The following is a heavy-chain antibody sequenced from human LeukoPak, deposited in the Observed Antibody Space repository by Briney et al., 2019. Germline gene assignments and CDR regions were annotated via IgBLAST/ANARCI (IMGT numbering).Heavy chain of an antibody. V-gene: IGHV3-30*18. J-gene: IGHJ4*02. D-gene: IGHD1-7*01. CDR1: GFTFSSYA. CDR3: AKDVGWNYPYYFDY. CDR2: ISYDGSNK. Sequence: GGSLRLSCAASGFTFSSYAMSWVRQAPGKGREWVAVISYDGSNKYYADSVKGRFTISRDNSKNTLYLQMNSLRAEDTAVYYCAKDVGWNYPYYFDYWGQGTLVTVSS.